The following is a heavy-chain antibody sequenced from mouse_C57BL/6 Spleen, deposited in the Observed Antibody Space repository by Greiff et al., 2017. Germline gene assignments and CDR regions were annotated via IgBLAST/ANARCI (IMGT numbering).Heavy chain of an antibody. CDR1: GYTFTSYW. V-gene: IGHV1-69*01. J-gene: IGHJ1*03. D-gene: IGHD1-1*02. CDR3: ARGGSYDPYWYFDV. Sequence: QVQLQQPGAELVMPGASVKLSCKASGYTFTSYWMHWVKQRPGQGLEWIGEIDPSDSYTNYNQKFKGKSTLTVDKSSSTAYMQLSSLTSEDSAVYYGARGGSYDPYWYFDVWGTGTTVTVSS. CDR2: IDPSDSYT.